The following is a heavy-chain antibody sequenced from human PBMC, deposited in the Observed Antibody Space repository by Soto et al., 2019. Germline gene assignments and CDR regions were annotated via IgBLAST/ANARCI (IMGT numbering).Heavy chain of an antibody. Sequence: SETLSLTCTVSGVSISSYYWSCIRHPPGKGLEWIGYIYYSGSTNYNPSLKSRVTISVDTSKNQFSLKLSSVTAADTAVYYCARVPSDYSDAFHSWGQGTIVNVS. CDR1: GVSISSYY. J-gene: IGHJ3*02. CDR3: ARVPSDYSDAFHS. V-gene: IGHV4-59*01. D-gene: IGHD4-4*01. CDR2: IYYSGST.